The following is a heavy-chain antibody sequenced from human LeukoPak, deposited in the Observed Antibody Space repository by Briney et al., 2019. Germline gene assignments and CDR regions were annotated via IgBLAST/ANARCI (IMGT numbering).Heavy chain of an antibody. Sequence: GGSLRLSCAASGFTFSSYAMHWVRQAPGKGLEYVSAISSNGGSTYYANSVKGRFTISRDNSKNTLYLQVNSLRAEDTALYYCAKDDVPAFGTGYMDAWGKGTTVIVSS. J-gene: IGHJ6*03. V-gene: IGHV3-64*01. CDR3: AKDDVPAFGTGYMDA. D-gene: IGHD2-2*01. CDR2: ISSNGGST. CDR1: GFTFSSYA.